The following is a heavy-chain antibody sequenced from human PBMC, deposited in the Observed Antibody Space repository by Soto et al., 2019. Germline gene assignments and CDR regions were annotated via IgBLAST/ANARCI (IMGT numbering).Heavy chain of an antibody. D-gene: IGHD2-15*01. J-gene: IGHJ4*02. Sequence: SVKVSCKASGGTFSSYAISWVRQAPGQGLEWMGGIIPIFPTSNYAQRFQGRVTITADESTSTAYMELSSLRSEDTAVYYCAKADVVVTTTRWYFDYWGRGTLVTVSS. CDR3: AKADVVVTTTRWYFDY. CDR2: IIPIFPTS. V-gene: IGHV1-69*13. CDR1: GGTFSSYA.